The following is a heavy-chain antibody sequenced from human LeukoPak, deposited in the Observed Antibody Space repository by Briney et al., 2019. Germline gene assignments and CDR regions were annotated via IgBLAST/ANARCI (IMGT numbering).Heavy chain of an antibody. CDR1: GGSISSYY. CDR3: ARRGPDYGVDV. Sequence: SETLSLTCTVSGGSISSYYWSWIRQPPGKGLEWIGYIYYSGTTNYNPSLKSRVTISVDTSKNQFSLKLSSVTAADTAVYYCARRGPDYGVDVWGQGTTVTVSS. J-gene: IGHJ6*02. CDR2: IYYSGTT. V-gene: IGHV4-59*08. D-gene: IGHD3-16*01.